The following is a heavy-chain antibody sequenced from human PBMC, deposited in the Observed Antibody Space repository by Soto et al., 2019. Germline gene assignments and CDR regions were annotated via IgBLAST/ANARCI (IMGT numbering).Heavy chain of an antibody. CDR3: ARQGSFWFDP. J-gene: IGHJ5*02. V-gene: IGHV4-39*01. CDR1: GGSISSSSYY. CDR2: IYYSGST. Sequence: SETLSLTCTVSGGSISSSSYYWGWIRQPPGKGLEWIGSIYYSGSTYYNPSLKSRVTISVDTSKNQFSLKLSSVTAADTAVYYCARQGSFWFDPWGQGTLVTVSS. D-gene: IGHD3-16*02.